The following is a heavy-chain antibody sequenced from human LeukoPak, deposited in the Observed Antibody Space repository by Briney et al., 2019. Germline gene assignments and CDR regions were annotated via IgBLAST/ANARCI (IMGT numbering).Heavy chain of an antibody. CDR1: GVSISSYD. J-gene: IGHJ3*02. CDR3: ARLRPVGGYDAFDI. CDR2: ICYSGST. V-gene: IGHV4-59*08. Sequence: TSETLRLTCAVSGVSISSYDMSWVRQPPGKGLEWVGDICYSGSTNYNPSLNSRVTMSVDTFKNQFSLQLTSVTAADTGVYYCARLRPVGGYDAFDIWGHGTMVSVPS. D-gene: IGHD6-19*01.